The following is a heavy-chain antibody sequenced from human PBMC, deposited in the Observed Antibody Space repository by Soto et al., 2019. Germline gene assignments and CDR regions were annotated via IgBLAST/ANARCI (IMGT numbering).Heavy chain of an antibody. Sequence: PGGSLRLSCAASGFTFSSYSMNWVRQAPGKGLEWVSYISSTTSTIYYADSVKGRFTIPRDNAKNTLYLQMNSLRADDTAVYYCAKLRSSPYYFDYWCQRPPVTVSS. CDR2: ISSTTSTI. CDR3: AKLRSSPYYFDY. J-gene: IGHJ4*02. CDR1: GFTFSSYS. D-gene: IGHD6-13*01. V-gene: IGHV3-48*01.